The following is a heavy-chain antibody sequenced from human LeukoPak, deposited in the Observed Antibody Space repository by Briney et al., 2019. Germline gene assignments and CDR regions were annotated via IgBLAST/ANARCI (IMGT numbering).Heavy chain of an antibody. CDR1: GLTFSSYS. D-gene: IGHD4-17*01. CDR2: ISSLSGTR. CDR3: ARDIDNGDYVVY. Sequence: GGSLRLSCAASGLTFSSYSMNWVRQAPGKVLEWVSFISSLSGTRDYADSVRGRFTISRDNSKNTLYLQMNSLRAEDTAVYYCARDIDNGDYVVYWGQGTLVTVSS. J-gene: IGHJ4*02. V-gene: IGHV3-48*01.